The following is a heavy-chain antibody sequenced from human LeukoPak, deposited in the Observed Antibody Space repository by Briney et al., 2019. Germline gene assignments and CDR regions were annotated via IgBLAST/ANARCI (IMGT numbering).Heavy chain of an antibody. CDR2: IYSGVST. CDR3: ARDRSGSSWTFDY. V-gene: IGHV3-53*01. CDR1: GFTFSSYA. Sequence: GGSLRLSCAASGFTFSSYAMHWVRQAPGKGLEWVSIIYSGVSTYYADSVKGRFTISRDNSKNTLYLQMNSLRADDTAVYYCARDRSGSSWTFDYWGQGTLVTVSS. D-gene: IGHD6-13*01. J-gene: IGHJ4*02.